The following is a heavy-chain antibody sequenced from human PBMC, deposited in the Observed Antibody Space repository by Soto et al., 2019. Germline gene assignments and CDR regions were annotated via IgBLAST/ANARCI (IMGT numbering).Heavy chain of an antibody. CDR2: ISYDGSNK. V-gene: IGHV3-30-3*01. D-gene: IGHD3-10*01. CDR3: ARDKMVRGVITYFDY. Sequence: PGGSLRLSCAASGFTFSSYAMHWVRQAPGEGLEWVAVISYDGSNKYYADSVKGRFTISRDNSKNTLYLQMNSLRAEDTAVYYCARDKMVRGVITYFDYWGQGTLVTVSS. J-gene: IGHJ4*02. CDR1: GFTFSSYA.